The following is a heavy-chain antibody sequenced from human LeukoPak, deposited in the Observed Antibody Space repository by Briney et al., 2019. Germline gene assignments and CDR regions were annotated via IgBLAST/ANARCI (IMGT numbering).Heavy chain of an antibody. CDR2: IYHSGST. Sequence: PSETLSLTCAVSGYSISSGYYWGWIRQPPGKGLEWIGSIYHSGSTYYNPSLKSRVTISVDTSKNQFSLKLSSVTAADTAVYYCASSYGSSWYDAFDIWGQGTMVTVSS. CDR1: GYSISSGYY. D-gene: IGHD6-13*01. CDR3: ASSYGSSWYDAFDI. V-gene: IGHV4-38-2*01. J-gene: IGHJ3*02.